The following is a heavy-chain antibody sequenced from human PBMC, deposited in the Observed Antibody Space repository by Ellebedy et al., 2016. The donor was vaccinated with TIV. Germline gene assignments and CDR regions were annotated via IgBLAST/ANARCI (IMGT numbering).Heavy chain of an antibody. J-gene: IGHJ4*02. D-gene: IGHD4-23*01. CDR1: GFIFSNYA. CDR3: AREGRDGGNPSDY. V-gene: IGHV3-11*06. Sequence: GGSLRLSCEASGFIFSNYAMSWIRQAPGKGLEWVSEISSSGGITNYADSVKGRFTISRDNAKNSLYLQMNSLRAEDTAVYYCAREGRDGGNPSDYWGQGTLVTVSS. CDR2: ISSSGGIT.